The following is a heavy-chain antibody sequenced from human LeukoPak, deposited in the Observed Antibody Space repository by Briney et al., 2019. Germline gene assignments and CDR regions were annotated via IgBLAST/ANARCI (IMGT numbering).Heavy chain of an antibody. J-gene: IGHJ4*02. Sequence: GGSLRLSCAASGFAFSSYSMNWVRQAPGKGLEWVSSISSSSSYIYYADSVKGRFTISRDNAKNSLYLQMNSLRAEDTAVYYCARGVYSGSYPYYFDYWGQGTLVTVSS. CDR2: ISSSSSYI. CDR1: GFAFSSYS. D-gene: IGHD1-26*01. V-gene: IGHV3-21*01. CDR3: ARGVYSGSYPYYFDY.